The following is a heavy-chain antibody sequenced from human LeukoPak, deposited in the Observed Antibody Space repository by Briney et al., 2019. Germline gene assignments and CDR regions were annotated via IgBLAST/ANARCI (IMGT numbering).Heavy chain of an antibody. CDR1: GFTFSTFG. D-gene: IGHD3-10*01. J-gene: IGHJ4*01. Sequence: HPGGSLRLSCAASGFTFSTFGMNWVXXXXXXXLXXVAFIQYDDSIEYYADSVKGRFTISRDNSKNTLYLQMNSLRGDDTAVYYCAKDQGVVGSYDYWGHGTLVTVSS. CDR3: AKDQGVVGSYDY. CDR2: IQYDDSIE. V-gene: IGHV3-30*02.